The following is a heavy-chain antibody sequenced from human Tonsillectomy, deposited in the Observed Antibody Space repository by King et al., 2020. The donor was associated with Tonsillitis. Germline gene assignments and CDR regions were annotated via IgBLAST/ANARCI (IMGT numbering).Heavy chain of an antibody. CDR3: AKDGHGDYAYYFDY. CDR2: ISGSGLTT. Sequence: VQLVESGGGLVQPGGSLRLSCAASGFTFSDYAMTWVRQAPGKGLEWVSTISGSGLTTYYADSVKGRFTISRDNSKNTMCLQMNSLRAEDTAVYFCAKDGHGDYAYYFDYWGQGTLVIVSS. CDR1: GFTFSDYA. D-gene: IGHD4-17*01. J-gene: IGHJ4*02. V-gene: IGHV3-23*04.